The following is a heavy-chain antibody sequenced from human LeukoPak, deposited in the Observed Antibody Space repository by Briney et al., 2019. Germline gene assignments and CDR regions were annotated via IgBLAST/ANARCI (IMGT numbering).Heavy chain of an antibody. D-gene: IGHD3-10*01. CDR1: GGSISSYY. Sequence: SETLSLTCTVSGGSISSYYWSWIRQPPGKGLEWIGYIYNSGSTNYNPSLKSRITISVDTSKNQFSLKLSSVTAADTAVYDCAREDIWFGELSGFDPWGQGTLVTVSS. J-gene: IGHJ5*02. CDR2: IYNSGST. CDR3: AREDIWFGELSGFDP. V-gene: IGHV4-59*01.